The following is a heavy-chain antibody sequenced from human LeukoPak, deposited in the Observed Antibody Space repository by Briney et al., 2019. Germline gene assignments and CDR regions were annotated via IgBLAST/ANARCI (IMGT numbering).Heavy chain of an antibody. CDR1: GDSVSGSPAV. Sequence: SQTLSLTCALSGDSVSGSPAVWNWIRQSPSRGLEWLGRAYYRSKWYIDYAVSAKGRITITPDTSKNQFSLQLNSVTPEDTAVYYCARGAVRGGTNFDYWGQGTLVTVSS. CDR2: AYYRSKWYI. V-gene: IGHV6-1*01. J-gene: IGHJ4*02. D-gene: IGHD3-10*01. CDR3: ARGAVRGGTNFDY.